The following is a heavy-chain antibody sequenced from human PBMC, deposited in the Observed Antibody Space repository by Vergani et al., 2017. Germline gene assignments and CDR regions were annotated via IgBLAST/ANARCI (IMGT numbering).Heavy chain of an antibody. V-gene: IGHV3-74*01. Sequence: EVQLLQSEGAVVQPGGSLSLSCVASGFPFSSYAMSWVRQAPGKGLEWVSRINSDGSSTSYADSVKGRFTISRDNAKNTLYLQMNSLRAEDTAVYYCARDLLPNYDFWSGYSHAYYYYYGMDVWGQXP. D-gene: IGHD3-3*01. CDR1: GFPFSSYA. CDR3: ARDLLPNYDFWSGYSHAYYYYYGMDV. J-gene: IGHJ6*02. CDR2: INSDGSST.